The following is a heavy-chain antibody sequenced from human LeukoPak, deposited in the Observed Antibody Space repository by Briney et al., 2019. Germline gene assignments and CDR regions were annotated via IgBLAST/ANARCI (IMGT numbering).Heavy chain of an antibody. Sequence: ASVKVSCKASGYTFTSYYMHWVRQAPGQGLEWMGIINPSGGSTSYAQKFQGRVTMTRDMSTSTVYMELSSLRDGDTAVYYCARDPYSGGYGAYYYYYMDLWGKGTTVTVSS. CDR1: GYTFTSYY. D-gene: IGHD5-12*01. CDR2: INPSGGST. CDR3: ARDPYSGGYGAYYYYYMDL. J-gene: IGHJ6*03. V-gene: IGHV1-46*01.